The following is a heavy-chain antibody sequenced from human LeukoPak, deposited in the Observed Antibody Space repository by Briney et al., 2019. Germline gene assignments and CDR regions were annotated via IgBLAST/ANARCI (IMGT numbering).Heavy chain of an antibody. V-gene: IGHV3-7*01. CDR1: GFTFSSYW. J-gene: IGHJ4*02. Sequence: GGSLRLSCAASGFTFSSYWMSWVRQAPGMGLEWVANIKQDGSEKYYVDSVKGRFTISRDNAKNSLYLQMNSLRAEDTAVYYCARSGYYYDSRVDYWGQGTLVTVSS. CDR2: IKQDGSEK. CDR3: ARSGYYYDSRVDY. D-gene: IGHD3-22*01.